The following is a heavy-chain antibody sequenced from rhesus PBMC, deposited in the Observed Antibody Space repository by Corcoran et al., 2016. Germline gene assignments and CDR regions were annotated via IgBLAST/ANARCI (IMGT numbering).Heavy chain of an antibody. Sequence: QVQLQESGPGLVKPSETLSLTCAVSGYSISSGYYWSWLRQPPGKGREWIGYITYWGSTSYNPSLKSRVTISRDTSKNQFSLKLSSVTAADTAVYYCARRRWTGYYFDYWGQGVLVTVSS. CDR2: ITYWGST. J-gene: IGHJ4*01. V-gene: IGHV4-122*02. CDR1: GYSISSGYY. D-gene: IGHD3-3*01. CDR3: ARRRWTGYYFDY.